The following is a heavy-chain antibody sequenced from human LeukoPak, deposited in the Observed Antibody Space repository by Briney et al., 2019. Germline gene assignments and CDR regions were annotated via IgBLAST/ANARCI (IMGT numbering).Heavy chain of an antibody. CDR3: ATGPQYYYDSSGYFYFDY. Sequence: KPSETLSLTCTVSGGSISSSSYYWGWIRQPPGKGLEWIGTIYYSGSTYYNPSLKSRVTISVDTSKNQFSLKLSSVTAADTAVYYCATGPQYYYDSSGYFYFDYWGQGTLVTVSS. V-gene: IGHV4-39*01. D-gene: IGHD3-22*01. CDR1: GGSISSSSYY. J-gene: IGHJ4*02. CDR2: IYYSGST.